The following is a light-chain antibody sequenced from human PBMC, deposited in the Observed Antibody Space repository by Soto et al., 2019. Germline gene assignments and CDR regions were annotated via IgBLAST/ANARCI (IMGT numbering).Light chain of an antibody. CDR2: DIF. Sequence: DIFLTHSPATLSVSPGETATLSCSARQSVGSDLAWYQQKRGQAPRLVIYDIFTRAAGVSTRISGSGSGEESTLTISRLQYEDFAVYYRQQYNSWPFTFGRGAKVDI. J-gene: IGKJ4*01. V-gene: IGKV3D-15*01. CDR3: QQYNSWPFT. CDR1: QSVGSD.